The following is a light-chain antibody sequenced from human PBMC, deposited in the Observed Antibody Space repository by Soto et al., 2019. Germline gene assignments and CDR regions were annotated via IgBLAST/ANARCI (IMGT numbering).Light chain of an antibody. CDR1: GSDVGGYNY. V-gene: IGLV2-11*01. J-gene: IGLJ3*02. Sequence: QSVLAQPRSVSGSPGQSVTISCTGTGSDVGGYNYVSWYQQHPGKAPKLMIYDVTKRPSGVPDRFSGSKSGNTASLTISGLQAEDEADYYCCSYAGSYTWVLGGGNKSPS. CDR2: DVT. CDR3: CSYAGSYTWV.